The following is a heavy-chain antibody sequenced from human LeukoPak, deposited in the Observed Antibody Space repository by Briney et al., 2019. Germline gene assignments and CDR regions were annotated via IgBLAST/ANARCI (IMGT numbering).Heavy chain of an antibody. Sequence: PSETLSLTCAVSGVSISSGGYSWRWIRQPPGKGLEWIGYIYHSGSTYYNPSLKSRVTISVDRSKNQFSLKLSSVTAADTAVYYCARDLSSSWYDYWGQGTLVTVSS. D-gene: IGHD6-13*01. V-gene: IGHV4-30-2*01. J-gene: IGHJ4*02. CDR3: ARDLSSSWYDY. CDR1: GVSISSGGYS. CDR2: IYHSGST.